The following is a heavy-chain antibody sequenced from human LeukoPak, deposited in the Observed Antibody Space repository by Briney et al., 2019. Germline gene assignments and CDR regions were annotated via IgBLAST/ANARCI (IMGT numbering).Heavy chain of an antibody. J-gene: IGHJ4*02. D-gene: IGHD3-10*01. Sequence: GGSLRLSCAASGFTFSSYWMSWVRQAPGKGLEWVANIKQDGSEKYYADSVKGRFTISRDNSKNTLYLQMNSLRAEDTAVYYCAREVRGVMDYWGQGTLVTVSS. V-gene: IGHV3-7*01. CDR1: GFTFSSYW. CDR2: IKQDGSEK. CDR3: AREVRGVMDY.